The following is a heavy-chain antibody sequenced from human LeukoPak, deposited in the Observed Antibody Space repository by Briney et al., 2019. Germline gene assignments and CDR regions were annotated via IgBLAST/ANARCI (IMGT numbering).Heavy chain of an antibody. CDR1: GGSFSGYY. CDR3: ARTMYYEFWSDHYIGFFDY. J-gene: IGHJ4*02. D-gene: IGHD3-3*01. V-gene: IGHV4-34*01. Sequence: SETLSLTCAVYGGSFSGYYWSWIRQPPGKGLEWIGEINHSGSTNYNPSLKSRVTISVDTSKNQFSLQLSSLTAADTAVYYCARTMYYEFWSDHYIGFFDYWGQGTLVTVSS. CDR2: INHSGST.